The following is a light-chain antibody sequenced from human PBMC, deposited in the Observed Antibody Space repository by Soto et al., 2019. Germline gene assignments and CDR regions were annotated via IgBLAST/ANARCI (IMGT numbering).Light chain of an antibody. J-gene: IGLJ2*01. V-gene: IGLV1-51*01. CDR1: SSNIGNNY. CDR3: GTWDSSLSADV. CDR2: DNN. Sequence: QSVLTQPPSVSAAPGQKVTVSCSGSSSNIGNNYVSWYQQLPGAAPKLVIYDNNKRPSGIPDRISGSKSGTSATLAFTGLQTGDEADYYCGTWDSSLSADVFGAGTKLTVL.